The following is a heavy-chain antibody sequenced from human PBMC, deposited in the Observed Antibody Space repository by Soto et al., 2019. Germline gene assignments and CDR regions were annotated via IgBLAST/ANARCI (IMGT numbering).Heavy chain of an antibody. CDR1: GDSMTSSDW. CDR2: IHYSGDI. J-gene: IGHJ4*02. Sequence: QVQLQASGPGLVKPSGTLSLTCAVSGDSMTSSDWWSWVRQAPGKGLEWIGEIHYSGDINYDPSLRSRVTISVDRSKNQFSLNLSSVTAADTAVSFCVCNGYYALEYWGQGTLVIVSP. D-gene: IGHD3-22*01. CDR3: VCNGYYALEY. V-gene: IGHV4-4*02.